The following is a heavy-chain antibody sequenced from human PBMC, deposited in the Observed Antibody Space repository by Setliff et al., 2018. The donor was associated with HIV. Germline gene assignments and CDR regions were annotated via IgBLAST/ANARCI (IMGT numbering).Heavy chain of an antibody. CDR2: ISSSGST. D-gene: IGHD6-19*01. Sequence: SETLSLTCTVSGGSIRRGSYYWNWIRQPVGEGLEWIGHISSSGSTNYNPSLKNRVSLSLDTSKNQFSLRLRSVFAADTAVYYCVRDPGYSSGWSGTTFDYWGLGTLVPVSS. CDR1: GGSIRRGSYY. J-gene: IGHJ4*02. V-gene: IGHV4-61*09. CDR3: VRDPGYSSGWSGTTFDY.